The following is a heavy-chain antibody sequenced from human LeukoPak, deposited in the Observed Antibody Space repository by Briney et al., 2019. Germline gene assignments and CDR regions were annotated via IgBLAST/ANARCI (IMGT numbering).Heavy chain of an antibody. D-gene: IGHD3-10*01. Sequence: SETLSLTCTVSGASISSGGYYWSWVRQDPGKGLEWIGYIYYGGSTYYNPSLKSRITISVDTSKNQFSLELSSVTAADTAVYFCARADGGVRGYYFDYWARELWSPSPQ. J-gene: IGHJ4*02. CDR1: GASISSGGYY. V-gene: IGHV4-31*03. CDR2: IYYGGST. CDR3: ARADGGVRGYYFDY.